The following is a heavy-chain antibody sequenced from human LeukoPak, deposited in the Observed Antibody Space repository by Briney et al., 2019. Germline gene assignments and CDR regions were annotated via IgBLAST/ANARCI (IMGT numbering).Heavy chain of an antibody. Sequence: SETLSLTCIVSGGSVSSNNYQWNWIRQPPGKGLEWIGDIYYTGSTNYNPSLKSRVTISVDTSKDQFSLKLSSVTAADTAVYYCARDLGNYYYDSSGYYVTGAFDIWGQGTMVTVSS. CDR1: GGSVSSNNYQ. V-gene: IGHV4-61*01. J-gene: IGHJ3*02. D-gene: IGHD3-22*01. CDR3: ARDLGNYYYDSSGYYVTGAFDI. CDR2: IYYTGST.